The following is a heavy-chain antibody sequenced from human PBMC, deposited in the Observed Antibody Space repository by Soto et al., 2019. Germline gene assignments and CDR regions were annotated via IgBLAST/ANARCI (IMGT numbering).Heavy chain of an antibody. D-gene: IGHD6-19*01. J-gene: IGHJ6*02. CDR2: IGTAGDT. CDR1: GFTFSSYD. Sequence: SLRLSCAASGFTFSSYDMHWVRQATGKGLEWVSAIGTAGDTYYPGSVKGRFTISRENAKNSLYLQMNSLRAGDTAVYYCARSQWLPHVDYYYYGMDVWGQGTKVTVSS. CDR3: ARSQWLPHVDYYYYGMDV. V-gene: IGHV3-13*01.